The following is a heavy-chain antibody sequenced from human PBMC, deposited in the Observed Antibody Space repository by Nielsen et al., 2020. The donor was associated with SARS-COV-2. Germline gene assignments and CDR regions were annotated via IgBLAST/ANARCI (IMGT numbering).Heavy chain of an antibody. CDR1: GFTFSSYA. Sequence: GGSLRLSCAASGFTFSSYAMSWVRQAPGKGLEWVSAISGSGGSTYYPDPVKGRFTISRDNSKNTLYLQMNSLRAEDTAVYYCARGDYGEYGWFDPWGQGTPVTVSS. J-gene: IGHJ5*02. V-gene: IGHV3-23*01. D-gene: IGHD4-17*01. CDR3: ARGDYGEYGWFDP. CDR2: ISGSGGST.